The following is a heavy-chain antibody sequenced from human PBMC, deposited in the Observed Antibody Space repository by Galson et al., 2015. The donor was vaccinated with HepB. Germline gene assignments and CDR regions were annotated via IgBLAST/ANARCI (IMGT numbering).Heavy chain of an antibody. CDR3: VRDRLHSFDD. J-gene: IGHJ4*01. CDR1: GYTFTSNG. Sequence: SVKVSCKASGYTFTSNGISWVRQAPGQGLEWMGWISTRSGNTNYAQRLQGRVTMTTDTSTSTAYMELRRLRADDTAIYYCVRDRLHSFDDWGHGTLLTVSS. V-gene: IGHV1-18*04. CDR2: ISTRSGNT.